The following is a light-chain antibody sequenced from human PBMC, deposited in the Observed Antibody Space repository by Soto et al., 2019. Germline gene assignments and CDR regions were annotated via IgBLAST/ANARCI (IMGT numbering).Light chain of an antibody. Sequence: ELVLTQSPGTLSLSPGERATLSCRASQSVSSSYLAWYQQKPGQAPRLLIYGASNRATGIPDRFSGSGSGTDFSLTISRLEPEDFAVYVCQQYCMSPPFTFGQGTKVEIK. CDR2: GAS. J-gene: IGKJ2*01. CDR3: QQYCMSPPFT. CDR1: QSVSSSY. V-gene: IGKV3-20*01.